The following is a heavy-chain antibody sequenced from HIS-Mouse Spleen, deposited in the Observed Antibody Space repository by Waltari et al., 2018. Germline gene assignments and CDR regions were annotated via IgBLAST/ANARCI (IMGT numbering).Heavy chain of an antibody. D-gene: IGHD6-13*01. V-gene: IGHV3-30-3*01. J-gene: IGHJ4*02. CDR3: ARDSSRIAAAGRLDY. CDR2: ISYDGSNK. CDR1: GFTSSSQP. Sequence: QVQLVESGGGVVQLGRSLSLSCAAAGFTSSSQPITWVRQAPGKGLEWVAVISYDGSNKYYADSVKGRFTISRDNSKNTLYLQMNSLRAEDTAVYYCARDSSRIAAAGRLDYWGQGTLVTVSS.